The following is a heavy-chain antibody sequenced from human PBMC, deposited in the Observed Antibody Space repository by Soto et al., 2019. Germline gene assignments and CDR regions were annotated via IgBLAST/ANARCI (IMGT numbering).Heavy chain of an antibody. V-gene: IGHV1-18*01. CDR3: ARVKGSGYHNWFDP. D-gene: IGHD3-22*01. CDR1: GYTFTSDG. CDR2: ISAYNGNT. J-gene: IGHJ5*02. Sequence: ASVKGSCKAAGYTFTSDGISWVRQALGQGLEWMGWISAYNGNTNYAQKLQGRVTMTTDTSTSTAYMELRSLRSDDTAVYYCARVKGSGYHNWFDPWGQGTLVTVSS.